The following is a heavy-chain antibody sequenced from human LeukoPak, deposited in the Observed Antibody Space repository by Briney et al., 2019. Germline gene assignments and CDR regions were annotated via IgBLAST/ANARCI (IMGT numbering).Heavy chain of an antibody. Sequence: ASVKVSCKASGGTFSSYAISWVRQAPGQGLEWMGGIIPIFGTANCAQKFQGRVTITTDESTSTAYMELSSLRSEDTAVYYCASVKGTAMVPIEYWGQGTLVTVSS. CDR1: GGTFSSYA. V-gene: IGHV1-69*05. J-gene: IGHJ4*02. CDR2: IIPIFGTA. CDR3: ASVKGTAMVPIEY. D-gene: IGHD5-18*01.